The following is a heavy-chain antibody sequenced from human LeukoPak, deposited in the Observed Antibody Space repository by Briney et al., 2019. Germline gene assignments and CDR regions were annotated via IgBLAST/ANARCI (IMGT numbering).Heavy chain of an antibody. J-gene: IGHJ5*02. CDR3: ARGSLSWFDP. CDR1: GFTFSSYA. Sequence: PGGSLRLSCAASGFTFSSYAMHWVRQAPGKGLEWVAVISYDGSNKYYADSVKGRFTISRDNSKNTLYLQMNSLRAEDTAVYYCARGSLSWFDPWGQGTLVTVSS. V-gene: IGHV3-30-3*01. CDR2: ISYDGSNK. D-gene: IGHD6-19*01.